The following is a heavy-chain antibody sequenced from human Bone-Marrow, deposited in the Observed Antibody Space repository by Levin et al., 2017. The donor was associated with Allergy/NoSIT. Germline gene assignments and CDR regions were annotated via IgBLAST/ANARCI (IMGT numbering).Heavy chain of an antibody. CDR1: GFTFSSYA. J-gene: IGHJ6*02. CDR2: ISGSGSGT. Sequence: GGSLRLSCVPSGFTFSSYAMSWVRQAPGKGLEWVSAISGSGSGTYYADSVKGRFTISRDNSKNTLYLQMNSLRAEDTAVYYCAKAFYGSGSYHRTQYDGMDVWGQGTTVTVSS. CDR3: AKAFYGSGSYHRTQYDGMDV. D-gene: IGHD3-10*01. V-gene: IGHV3-23*01.